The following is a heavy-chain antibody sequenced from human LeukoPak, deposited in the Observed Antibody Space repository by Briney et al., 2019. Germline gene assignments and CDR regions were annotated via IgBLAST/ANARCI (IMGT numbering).Heavy chain of an antibody. V-gene: IGHV3-48*02. CDR1: GFTFSSYV. Sequence: QAGGSLRHFCSASGFTFSSYVMNWVRQAPGKRLEWVSYISSRGDSVYYADSVKGRFTISRDNAENSLYLQMNSLRDEDTAVYYCARAMRSGSDYWGQGTLVTVSS. J-gene: IGHJ4*02. D-gene: IGHD5-12*01. CDR2: ISSRGDSV. CDR3: ARAMRSGSDY.